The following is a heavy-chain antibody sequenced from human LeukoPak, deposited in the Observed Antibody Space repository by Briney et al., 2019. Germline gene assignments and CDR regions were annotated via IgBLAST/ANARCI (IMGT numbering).Heavy chain of an antibody. CDR1: GFTFTTYA. J-gene: IGHJ4*02. V-gene: IGHV3-23*01. CDR3: ARHEPYNSGSHYDY. CDR2: ITGSGTT. D-gene: IGHD3-10*01. Sequence: GGSLRLSCAASGFTFTTYAMSWVRQAPGKGLEWISAITGSGTTFYADSVKGRFTISRDNSKNTLDLQMISLRAEDTAMYYCARHEPYNSGSHYDYWGQGTLVAVSS.